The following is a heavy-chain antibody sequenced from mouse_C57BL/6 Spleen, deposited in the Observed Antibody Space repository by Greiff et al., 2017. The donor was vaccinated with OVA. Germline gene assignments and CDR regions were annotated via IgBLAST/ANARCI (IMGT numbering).Heavy chain of an antibody. CDR2: IYPGDGDT. V-gene: IGHV1-82*01. D-gene: IGHD1-1*01. Sequence: VQLQQSGPELVKPGASVKISCKASGYAFSSSWMNWVKQRPGKGLEWIGRIYPGDGDTNYNGKFKGKATLTADKSSSTAYMQLSSLTSEDSAVYFCASYGGWFAYWGQGTLVTVSA. J-gene: IGHJ3*01. CDR3: ASYGGWFAY. CDR1: GYAFSSSW.